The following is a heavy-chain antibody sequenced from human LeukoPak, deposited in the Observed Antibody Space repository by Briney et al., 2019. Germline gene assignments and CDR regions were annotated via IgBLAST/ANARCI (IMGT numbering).Heavy chain of an antibody. CDR1: GFTFSSYW. J-gene: IGHJ4*02. D-gene: IGHD3-9*01. Sequence: GSLRLSCAASGFTFSSYWMSWVRQAPGKGLEWVANIQEDGSGKYYVDSVKGRYTISRDNSKNTLYLQMNSLRAEDAAVYYCAKPIAGYYGYYFDYWGQGTLVTVSS. V-gene: IGHV3-7*01. CDR3: AKPIAGYYGYYFDY. CDR2: IQEDGSGK.